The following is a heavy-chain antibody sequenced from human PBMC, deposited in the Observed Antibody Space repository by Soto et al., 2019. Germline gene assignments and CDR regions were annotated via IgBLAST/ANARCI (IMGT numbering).Heavy chain of an antibody. D-gene: IGHD5-12*01. V-gene: IGHV6-1*01. CDR3: ARAGRYSRYASSFDY. CDR2: TYYRSKWYN. J-gene: IGHJ4*02. Sequence: SPTLSLTCAISGDSVSSNSAAWNWIRQSPSRGLEWLGRTYYRSKWYNDYAVSVKSRITINPDTSKNQFSLQLNSVTPEDTAVYYSARAGRYSRYASSFDYWGPGTLVTVSS. CDR1: GDSVSSNSAA.